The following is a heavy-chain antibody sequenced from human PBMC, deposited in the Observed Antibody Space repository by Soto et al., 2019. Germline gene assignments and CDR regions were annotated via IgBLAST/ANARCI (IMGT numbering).Heavy chain of an antibody. J-gene: IGHJ4*02. CDR3: ARVWYYYDSSGYYSGY. CDR2: ISAYNGNT. CDR1: GYTFTSYG. Sequence: ASVKVSCKASGYTFTSYGISWVRQAPGQGLEWMGWISAYNGNTSYAQKLQGRVTMTTDTSTSTAYMELRSLRSDDTAVYYCARVWYYYDSSGYYSGYWGQGTLVTVSS. D-gene: IGHD3-22*01. V-gene: IGHV1-18*01.